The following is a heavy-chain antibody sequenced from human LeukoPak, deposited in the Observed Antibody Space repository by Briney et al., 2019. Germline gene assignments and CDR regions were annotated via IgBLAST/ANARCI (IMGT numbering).Heavy chain of an antibody. J-gene: IGHJ3*02. CDR1: GGSISSYY. Sequence: PSETLSLTCAVSGGSISSYYSSWIRQPPGKGLELIGYIYYSGGTNYNPSLKSRVTISVDTSKNQFSLKLSSVTAADTAVYYCARGGYYDKEAFDIWGQGTMVTVSS. D-gene: IGHD3-22*01. CDR2: IYYSGGT. CDR3: ARGGYYDKEAFDI. V-gene: IGHV4-59*01.